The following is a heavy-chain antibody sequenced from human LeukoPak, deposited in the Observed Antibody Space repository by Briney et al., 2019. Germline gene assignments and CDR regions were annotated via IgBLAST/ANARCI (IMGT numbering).Heavy chain of an antibody. D-gene: IGHD6-19*01. CDR1: GFTFSSYW. CDR2: IKQDGSEE. CDR3: ARWAVTGIYLDS. Sequence: GGSLRLSCAASGFTFSSYWMSWVRQPPGKGLEWVANIKQDGSEEHYVASVKGRFTISRGNPQSSLSLQMTDLRAEDTAVYYCARWAVTGIYLDSWGQGALVTVSS. V-gene: IGHV3-7*01. J-gene: IGHJ4*02.